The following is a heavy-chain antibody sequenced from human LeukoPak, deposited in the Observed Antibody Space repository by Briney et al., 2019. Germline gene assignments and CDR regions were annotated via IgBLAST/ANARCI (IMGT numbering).Heavy chain of an antibody. V-gene: IGHV1-18*04. CDR2: ISTYNGNT. D-gene: IGHD6-6*01. CDR3: AKDRWRDGSSSFDN. J-gene: IGHJ4*02. CDR1: GYTFIGYY. Sequence: ASVKVSCKASGYTFIGYYMNWVRQAPGQGLEWMGWISTYNGNTNYAQKLQGRVTMTTDTSTSTAYMELRSLRSDDTAVYYCAKDRWRDGSSSFDNWGQGTLVTVSS.